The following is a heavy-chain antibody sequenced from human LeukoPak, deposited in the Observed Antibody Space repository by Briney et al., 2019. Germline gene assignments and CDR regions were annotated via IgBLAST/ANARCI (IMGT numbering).Heavy chain of an antibody. CDR2: IDWDEDK. Sequence: SGPALVKPTQTLTLTCTFSGFSLTTSGICVNGIRQPPGKALEWLARIDWDEDKYFDTSLKTRLTISKDTSKNQVVLRMINVDPGDTGTYYCARMGCGVYPNYFDFWGQGILVTVSS. V-gene: IGHV2-70*11. D-gene: IGHD2-8*01. J-gene: IGHJ4*02. CDR3: ARMGCGVYPNYFDF. CDR1: GFSLTTSGIC.